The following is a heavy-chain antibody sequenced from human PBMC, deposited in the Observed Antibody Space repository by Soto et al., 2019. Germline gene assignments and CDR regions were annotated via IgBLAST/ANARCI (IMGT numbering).Heavy chain of an antibody. CDR1: GGTFSSYT. Sequence: QVQLVQSGAEVKKPGSSVKVSCKASGGTFSSYTISWVRQAPGQGLEWMGRIIPILGIANYAQKFQGRVTITADKSTSTAYMGVGSLRSEDTAVYYCGVVVVTATTFAEYFQHWGQGTLVTVSS. CDR2: IIPILGIA. CDR3: GVVVVTATTFAEYFQH. J-gene: IGHJ1*01. D-gene: IGHD2-21*02. V-gene: IGHV1-69*02.